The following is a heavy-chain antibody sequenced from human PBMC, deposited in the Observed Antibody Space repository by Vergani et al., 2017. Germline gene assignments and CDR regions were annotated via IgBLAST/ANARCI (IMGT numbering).Heavy chain of an antibody. CDR2: ISAYNGNT. J-gene: IGHJ4*02. D-gene: IGHD1-7*01. V-gene: IGHV1-18*01. CDR1: GYTFTSYG. Sequence: QVQLVQSGAEVKKPGASVKVSCKASGYTFTSYGISWVRQAPGQGLEWMGWISAYNGNTNYAQKLQGRVTMTTDTSTSTAYRELRSLRSDDTAVYYGARETWYNWNYRVLFDDWGQGTLVTVSS. CDR3: ARETWYNWNYRVLFDD.